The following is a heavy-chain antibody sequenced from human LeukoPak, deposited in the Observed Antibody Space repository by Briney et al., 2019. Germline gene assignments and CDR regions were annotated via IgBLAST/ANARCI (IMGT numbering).Heavy chain of an antibody. CDR2: CHPEDGET. D-gene: IGHD2-2*01. V-gene: IGHV1-24*01. CDR1: VSGLTDLC. J-gene: IGHJ3*02. Sequence: ASEKVSRKFSVSGLTDLCKHWVRQAPGQGLAWMGGCHPEDGETIYAQKFQGRVTLTKHTYTDTAYMDLSSLRSEDTGVYYCAPAPCGSVPDGSCAFDIWGQGTMVTVSS. CDR3: APAPCGSVPDGSCAFDI.